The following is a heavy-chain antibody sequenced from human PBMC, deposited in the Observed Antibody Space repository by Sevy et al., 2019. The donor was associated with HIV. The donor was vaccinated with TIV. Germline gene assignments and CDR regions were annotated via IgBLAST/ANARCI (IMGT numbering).Heavy chain of an antibody. CDR2: ISGSGGST. Sequence: GGSLRLSCAASGFTFSSYAMSWVRQAPGKGLEWVSAISGSGGSTYYADSVKGRFTISRDNSKNTLYLQMNSLRAEDTAVDYCAKMMYYYGLSPNDYWGQGTLVTVSS. CDR1: GFTFSSYA. CDR3: AKMMYYYGLSPNDY. D-gene: IGHD3-10*01. J-gene: IGHJ4*02. V-gene: IGHV3-23*01.